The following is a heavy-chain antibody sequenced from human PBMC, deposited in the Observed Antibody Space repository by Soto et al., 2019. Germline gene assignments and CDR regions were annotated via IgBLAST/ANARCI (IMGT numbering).Heavy chain of an antibody. V-gene: IGHV3-66*01. J-gene: IGHJ4*02. D-gene: IGHD3-10*01. CDR1: GFTVSSNY. Sequence: PGGSLRLSCAASGFTVSSNYMSWVRQAPGKGLEWVSVIYSGGSTYYADSVKGRFTISRDNSKNTLYLQMNSLRAEDTAVYYCAKEPRELLWFFDYWGQGTLVTVSS. CDR2: IYSGGST. CDR3: AKEPRELLWFFDY.